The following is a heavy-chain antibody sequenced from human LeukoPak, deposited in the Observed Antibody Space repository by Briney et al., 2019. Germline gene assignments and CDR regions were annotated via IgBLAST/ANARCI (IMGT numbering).Heavy chain of an antibody. CDR3: ARDKSCSSITCPASYFDN. CDR1: GFTFSSYW. Sequence: GGSLRLSCAASGFTFSSYWMSWVRQAPGKGLEWVANIKQDGSEMHYVDSVKGRITISRDNAMNSLYLQVNSLRAEDTAVYYCARDKSCSSITCPASYFDNWGQGTLVTVSS. CDR2: IKQDGSEM. J-gene: IGHJ4*02. D-gene: IGHD3-3*02. V-gene: IGHV3-7*01.